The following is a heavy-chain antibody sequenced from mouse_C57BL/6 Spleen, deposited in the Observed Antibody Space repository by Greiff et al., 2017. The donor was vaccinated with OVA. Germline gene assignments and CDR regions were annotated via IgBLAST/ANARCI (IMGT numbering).Heavy chain of an antibody. Sequence: EVKLLESGPELVKPGASVKISCKASGYSFTGYYMNWVKQSPEKSLEWIGEINPSTGGTTYNQKFKAKATLTVDKSSSTAYMQLKSLTSEDSAVYYCARSLPFRDAMDYWGQGTSVTVSS. CDR1: GYSFTGYY. CDR3: ARSLPFRDAMDY. D-gene: IGHD6-5*01. J-gene: IGHJ4*01. V-gene: IGHV1-42*01. CDR2: INPSTGGT.